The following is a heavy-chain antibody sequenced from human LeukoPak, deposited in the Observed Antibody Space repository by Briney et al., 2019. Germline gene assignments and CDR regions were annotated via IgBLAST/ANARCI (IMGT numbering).Heavy chain of an antibody. CDR1: GFSFSSYW. J-gene: IGHJ3*02. V-gene: IGHV3-74*01. D-gene: IGHD1-26*01. CDR3: ARPKWWLLSYGAFDI. CDR2: IHSDVSNT. Sequence: PGGSLTLSCAASGFSFSSYWMHWVRHAPGKGLVWVTRIHSDVSNTIYADSVKGRFTISTDNSENTLYLPRNSLRTENPALYDRARPKWWLLSYGAFDIWGQGTMDSVFS.